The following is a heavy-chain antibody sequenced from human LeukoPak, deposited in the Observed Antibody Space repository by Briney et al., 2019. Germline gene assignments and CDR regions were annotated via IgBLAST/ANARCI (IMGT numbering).Heavy chain of an antibody. CDR2: IYYSGST. Sequence: PSETLSLTCTVSGGSFSRYYWSWLRQPPGKGLEWIGYIYYSGSTNYNPSLKSRVTISVDTSKTQFSLKLSSVTAADTAVYYCASVPRRYCRGGSCSKGGYYYYYMDVWGKGTTVTVSS. V-gene: IGHV4-59*01. J-gene: IGHJ6*03. D-gene: IGHD2-15*01. CDR1: GGSFSRYY. CDR3: ASVPRRYCRGGSCSKGGYYYYYMDV.